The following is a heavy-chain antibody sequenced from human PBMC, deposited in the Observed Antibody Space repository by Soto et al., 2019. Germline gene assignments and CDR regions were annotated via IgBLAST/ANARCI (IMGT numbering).Heavy chain of an antibody. CDR1: GFTFSDHY. CDR2: SRNKANSYTT. V-gene: IGHV3-72*01. J-gene: IGHJ5*02. D-gene: IGHD3-16*01. Sequence: GSLRLSCAASGFTFSDHYMDWVRQAPGKGLEWVGRSRNKANSYTTEYAASVKGRFTISRDDSKNSLFLQMNSLKTEDTAVYYCTRVFYRGSFDPWGQGTLVTVSS. CDR3: TRVFYRGSFDP.